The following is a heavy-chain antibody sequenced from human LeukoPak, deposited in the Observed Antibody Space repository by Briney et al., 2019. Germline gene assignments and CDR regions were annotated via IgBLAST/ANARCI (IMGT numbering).Heavy chain of an antibody. CDR3: ATDYYGSGTS. D-gene: IGHD3-10*01. V-gene: IGHV1-69*01. CDR2: IIPIFGTA. J-gene: IGHJ5*02. CDR1: GGTFSSYA. Sequence: SVKVSCKASGGTFSSYAISWVRQAPGQGLEWMGGIIPIFGTANYAQKFQGRVTITADESTSTAYKELSSLRSEDTAVYYCATDYYGSGTSWGQGTLVTVSS.